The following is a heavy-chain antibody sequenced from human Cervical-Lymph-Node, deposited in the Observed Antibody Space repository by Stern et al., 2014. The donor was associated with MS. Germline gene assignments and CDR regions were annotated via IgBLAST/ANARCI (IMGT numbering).Heavy chain of an antibody. CDR3: TRGPRT. CDR1: GYTFTRYD. CDR2: MNPDSGDT. V-gene: IGHV1-8*01. Sequence: QVQLVQSGAEVKKPGASVKVSCKASGYTFTRYDIHWVRRAAGQGLEWMGWMNPDSGDTGFAQKFQGRVTMTRDTSISTAYLELHSLKSADTAVYYCTRGPRTWGRGTLVTVSS. J-gene: IGHJ4*02. D-gene: IGHD1-7*01.